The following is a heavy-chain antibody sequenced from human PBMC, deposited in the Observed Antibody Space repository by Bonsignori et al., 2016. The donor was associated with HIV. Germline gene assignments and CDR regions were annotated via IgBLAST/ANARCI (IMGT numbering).Heavy chain of an antibody. CDR1: GGTFSSYT. D-gene: IGHD6-19*01. CDR2: IIPIFGTA. Sequence: SVKVSCKASGGTFSSYTISWVRQAPGQGLEWMGGIIPIFGTANYAQKFQGRVTITADESTRTAYMELSSLRSEDTAVYYCAREGDADSSGEDYFDYWGQGTLVTVSS. V-gene: IGHV1-69*13. CDR3: AREGDADSSGEDYFDY. J-gene: IGHJ4*02.